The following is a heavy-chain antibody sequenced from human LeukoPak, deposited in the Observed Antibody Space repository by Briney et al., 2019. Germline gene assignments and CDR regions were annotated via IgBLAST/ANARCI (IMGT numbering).Heavy chain of an antibody. Sequence: ASVKVSCKASGYTFTSYGISWVRQAPGQGLEWMGWISAYNGNTNYAQKLQGRVTITADKSTSAAYMELSSLRSEDTAVYYCARDSSKWLHDYWGQGTLVTVSS. CDR3: ARDSSKWLHDY. D-gene: IGHD3-22*01. CDR1: GYTFTSYG. CDR2: ISAYNGNT. V-gene: IGHV1-18*01. J-gene: IGHJ4*02.